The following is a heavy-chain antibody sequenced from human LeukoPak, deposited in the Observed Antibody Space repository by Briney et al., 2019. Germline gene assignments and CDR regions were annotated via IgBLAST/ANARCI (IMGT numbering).Heavy chain of an antibody. J-gene: IGHJ4*02. CDR3: ARAPQTRGYSYCVSV. CDR1: GGSFSGYY. V-gene: IGHV4-34*01. D-gene: IGHD5-18*01. Sequence: ASEPLSLTCAVYGGSFSGYYWSWIRQPPGKGLEWIGVINHSASTNYNPSLKSRVTISVDTSNNQFSLKLSSVTAADTAVYYCARAPQTRGYSYCVSVRGQGTLVTVSS. CDR2: INHSAST.